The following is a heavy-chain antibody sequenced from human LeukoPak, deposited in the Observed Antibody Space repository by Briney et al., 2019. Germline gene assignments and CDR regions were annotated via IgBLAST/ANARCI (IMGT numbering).Heavy chain of an antibody. Sequence: PVRSLSLSCAAPGFTFSSYGMHWVRQAPGKGLKWVAVIWYDGSNKYYADSVTGRFTISRDNSKNTLYLQMNSLRAEDTAVYYCARDAMTTVTTPWYFDLWGRGTLVTVSS. V-gene: IGHV3-33*01. CDR3: ARDAMTTVTTPWYFDL. J-gene: IGHJ2*01. D-gene: IGHD4-17*01. CDR2: IWYDGSNK. CDR1: GFTFSSYG.